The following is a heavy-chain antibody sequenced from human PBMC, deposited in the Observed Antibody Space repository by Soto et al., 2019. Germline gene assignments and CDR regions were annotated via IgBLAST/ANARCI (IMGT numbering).Heavy chain of an antibody. J-gene: IGHJ5*02. V-gene: IGHV1-18*01. CDR2: ISAYNGNT. CDR3: ARAPIAAAGEEYNWFDP. Sequence: ASVKVSCKASGYTFTSYGISWVRQAPGQGLEWMGWISAYNGNTNYAQKLQGRVTMTTDTSTSTAYMELRSLRSDDTAVYYCARAPIAAAGEEYNWFDPWGQGTLVTVSS. CDR1: GYTFTSYG. D-gene: IGHD6-13*01.